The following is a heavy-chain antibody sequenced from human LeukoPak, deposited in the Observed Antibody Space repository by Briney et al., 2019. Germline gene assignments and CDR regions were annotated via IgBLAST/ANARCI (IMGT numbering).Heavy chain of an antibody. CDR2: ISYDGSNK. Sequence: GGSLRLFCAVSGFSFSSYGMHWVRQAPGKGLEWVAVISYDGSNKYYADSVKGRFTISRDNSKNTLYLQMNSLRAEDTAVYYCAKDWRGDTTFDYWGQGTLVTVSS. J-gene: IGHJ4*02. CDR1: GFSFSSYG. D-gene: IGHD4-17*01. V-gene: IGHV3-30*18. CDR3: AKDWRGDTTFDY.